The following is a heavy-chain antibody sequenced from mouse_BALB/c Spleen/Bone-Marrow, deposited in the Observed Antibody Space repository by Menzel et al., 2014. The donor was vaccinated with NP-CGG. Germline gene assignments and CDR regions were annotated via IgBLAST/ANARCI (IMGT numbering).Heavy chain of an antibody. J-gene: IGHJ2*01. Sequence: GESGEALVHPGGSLKPSLATSGFTSTDYYMTWVAKLQGKELEWWGFFGNKANGCTTEYSASVKVRFTISRDNSQSILYLQMNTLRAEDRAAYYCARDKDDYDVGYFDYWGQGTTLTVSS. D-gene: IGHD2-4*01. CDR3: ARDKDDYDVGYFDY. V-gene: IGHV7-3*02. CDR2: FGNKANGCTT. CDR1: GFTSTDYY.